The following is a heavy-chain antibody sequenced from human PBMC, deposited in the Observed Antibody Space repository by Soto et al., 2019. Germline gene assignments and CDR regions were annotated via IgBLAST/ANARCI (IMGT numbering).Heavy chain of an antibody. J-gene: IGHJ4*02. CDR2: INHSGST. CDR3: ARGWSRVTMVRGSGYFDY. V-gene: IGHV4-34*01. D-gene: IGHD3-10*01. CDR1: GGSFSGYY. Sequence: SETLSLTCVVYGGSFSGYYLSWIRQPPGKGLECIGEINHSGSTDYNPSLKSRVTVSVDTSKNQFSLKVSSVTAADTAVYYCARGWSRVTMVRGSGYFDYWGQGTLVTVYS.